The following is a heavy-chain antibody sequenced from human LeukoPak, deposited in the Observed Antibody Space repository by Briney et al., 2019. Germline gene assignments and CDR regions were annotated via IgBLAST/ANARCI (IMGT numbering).Heavy chain of an antibody. J-gene: IGHJ4*02. CDR1: GFTVSSNY. CDR2: IYSGGST. V-gene: IGHV3-53*05. Sequence: GGSLRLSCAASGFTVSSNYMSWVRQAPGKGLEWVSVIYSGGSTYYADSVKGRFTISRDNSKNTLYLQMNSLRAEDTAVYYCAKVGDDYDFDYWGQGTLVTVSS. D-gene: IGHD4-17*01. CDR3: AKVGDDYDFDY.